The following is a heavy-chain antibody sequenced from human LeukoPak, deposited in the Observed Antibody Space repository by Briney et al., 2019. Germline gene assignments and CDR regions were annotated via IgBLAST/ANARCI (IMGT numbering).Heavy chain of an antibody. Sequence: SETLSLTCTVSGGSISSYHWSWIRQPPGKGLEWIGYIYYSGSTNYNPSLKSRVTISVDTSKNQFSLKLSSVTAADTAVYYCARSAAIIPDYWGQGTLVTVSS. CDR2: IYYSGST. D-gene: IGHD2-2*02. CDR1: GGSISSYH. J-gene: IGHJ4*02. CDR3: ARSAAIIPDY. V-gene: IGHV4-59*01.